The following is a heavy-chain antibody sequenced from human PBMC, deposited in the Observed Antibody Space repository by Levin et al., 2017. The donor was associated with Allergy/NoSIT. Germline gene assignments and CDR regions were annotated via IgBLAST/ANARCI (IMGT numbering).Heavy chain of an antibody. D-gene: IGHD6-25*01. CDR1: GFTVSSTF. CDR3: VTSPASNNIDH. CDR2: LYPDGRT. Sequence: PGGSLRLSCTASGFTVSSTFMSWIRQSPEKGLEWVSILYPDGRTFHSSSVKDRFTISTDSFQNTLYLHMNALRVDDTAIYYCVTSPASNNIDHCGQGTLVTVSS. J-gene: IGHJ4*02. V-gene: IGHV3-53*03.